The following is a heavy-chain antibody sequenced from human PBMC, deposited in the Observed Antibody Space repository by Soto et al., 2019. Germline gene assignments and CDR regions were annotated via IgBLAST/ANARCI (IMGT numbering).Heavy chain of an antibody. CDR1: GGSFSGYY. Sequence: QVQLQQWCAGLLKPSETLSLTCAVNGGSFSGYYWSWIRQSPGQGLEWIGEINHIGRTNFNPSLKSRVTMSGDTSKNQFSLKLSSVTAADTAVYYCARGYEVNWHTPHYWGQGTLVTVSS. V-gene: IGHV4-34*01. D-gene: IGHD5-12*01. J-gene: IGHJ4*02. CDR3: ARGYEVNWHTPHY. CDR2: INHIGRT.